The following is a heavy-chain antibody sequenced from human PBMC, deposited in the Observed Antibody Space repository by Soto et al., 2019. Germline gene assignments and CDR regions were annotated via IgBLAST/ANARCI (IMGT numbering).Heavy chain of an antibody. CDR1: GYSFTSYW. V-gene: IGHV5-51*01. CDR2: IYPGDSDT. D-gene: IGHD6-19*01. J-gene: IGHJ3*02. CDR3: ARQGFIAVAGTPNDAFDI. Sequence: GESLKISCKGSGYSFTSYWIGWVRQMPGKGLEWMGIIYPGDSDTRYSPSFQGQVTISAAKSSNTAYLQWSSLKAADTAMYYCARQGFIAVAGTPNDAFDIWGQGTMVTVSS.